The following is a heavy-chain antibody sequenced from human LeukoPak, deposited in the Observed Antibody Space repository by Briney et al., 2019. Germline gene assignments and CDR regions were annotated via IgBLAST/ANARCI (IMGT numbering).Heavy chain of an antibody. D-gene: IGHD4-17*01. CDR3: ARDGDYGDYGWFDP. J-gene: IGHJ5*02. V-gene: IGHV1-46*01. CDR1: GYNFSKYY. Sequence: ASVKVSCKASGYNFSKYYMHWVRQAPGQGLEWMGRINPGGGATSYAQNFQGRGSMTRDTSTSTVYMELSSMRSEDTAVYYCARDGDYGDYGWFDPWGQGTLVTVSS. CDR2: INPGGGAT.